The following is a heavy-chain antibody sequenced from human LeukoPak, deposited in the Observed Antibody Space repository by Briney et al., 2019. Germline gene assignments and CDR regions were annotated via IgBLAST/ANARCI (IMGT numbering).Heavy chain of an antibody. J-gene: IGHJ5*02. Sequence: SETLSLTCTVSGGSISSSSYYWGWIRQPPGKGLEWIGSIYYSGSTYYNPSLKSRVTISVDTSKNQFSLKLSSVTAADTAVYYCARHGVSSSWYLVGNWFDPWGQGTLVTVSS. CDR2: IYYSGST. CDR3: ARHGVSSSWYLVGNWFDP. CDR1: GGSISSSSYY. D-gene: IGHD6-13*01. V-gene: IGHV4-39*01.